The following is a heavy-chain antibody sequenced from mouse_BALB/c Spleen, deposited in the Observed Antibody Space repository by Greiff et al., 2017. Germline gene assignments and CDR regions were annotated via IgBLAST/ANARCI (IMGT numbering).Heavy chain of an antibody. CDR3: ARAYRYDDGAWFAY. D-gene: IGHD2-14*01. J-gene: IGHJ3*01. CDR1: GFDFSRYW. V-gene: IGHV4-1*02. Sequence: EVMLVESGGGLVQPGGSLKLSCAASGFDFSRYWMSWVRQAPGKGLEWIGEINPDSSTINYTPSLKDNFIISRDNAKNTLYLQMSKVRSEDTALYYCARAYRYDDGAWFAYWGQGTLVTVSA. CDR2: INPDSSTI.